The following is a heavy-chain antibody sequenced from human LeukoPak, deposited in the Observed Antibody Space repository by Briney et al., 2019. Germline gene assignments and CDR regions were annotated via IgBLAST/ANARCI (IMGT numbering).Heavy chain of an antibody. CDR1: GGSISGYY. V-gene: IGHV4-59*08. Sequence: SETLSLTCTVSGGSISGYYWSWIRQPPGQGLQFIGYIHYTGSTNYNPSLESRVTLSVDTSKNQFSLKLRSVTAADTAVYYCARLSKDTVVLPAAMAHYFDYWGQGTLVTVSS. CDR2: IHYTGST. CDR3: ARLSKDTVVLPAAMAHYFDY. D-gene: IGHD2-2*01. J-gene: IGHJ4*02.